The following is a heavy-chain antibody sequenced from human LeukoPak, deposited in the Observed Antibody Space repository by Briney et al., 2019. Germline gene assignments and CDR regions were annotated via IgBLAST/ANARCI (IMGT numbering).Heavy chain of an antibody. J-gene: IGHJ4*02. D-gene: IGHD4-17*01. V-gene: IGHV3-23*01. CDR2: ISSGGDNT. Sequence: PGGSLRLSCAASGFTFSTYAVTWVRQAPGKGLEWVSSISSGGDNTYYADSVKGRFTISRDNSKNTLYLQMNSLRAEDTAGYYCAKGRNDYGDAALDYWGQGTLVTVSS. CDR1: GFTFSTYA. CDR3: AKGRNDYGDAALDY.